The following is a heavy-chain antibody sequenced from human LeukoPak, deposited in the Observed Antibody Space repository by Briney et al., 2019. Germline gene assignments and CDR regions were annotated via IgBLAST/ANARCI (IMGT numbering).Heavy chain of an antibody. CDR2: IYWDDDE. J-gene: IGHJ4*02. D-gene: IGHD2-21*01. CDR3: AHSLRVAGCAGGNCYYFDY. CDR1: GFSLTSSGVG. Sequence: ESGPTLVNPTQTLTLTCSFSGFSLTSSGVGIGWIRQPPGKALEWLALIYWDDDERHSPSLKRRLTITKDTSKNLVVLTLTNMDPVDTATYYCAHSLRVAGCAGGNCYYFDYWGQGTLVTVSS. V-gene: IGHV2-5*02.